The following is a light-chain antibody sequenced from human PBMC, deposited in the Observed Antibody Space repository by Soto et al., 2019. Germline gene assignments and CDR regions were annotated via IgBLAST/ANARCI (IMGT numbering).Light chain of an antibody. CDR2: SAS. CDR1: QTISSNY. CDR3: QQYGIV. V-gene: IGKV3-20*01. J-gene: IGKJ3*01. Sequence: EVVLTHSPDTLSLSPGERATLSCRASQTISSNYVAWYQQKPGQAPRLLIYSASSRATGIPDRFSGSGSGTHFTLTISRLEPEDFAVYYCQQYGIVFGPGTKVDI.